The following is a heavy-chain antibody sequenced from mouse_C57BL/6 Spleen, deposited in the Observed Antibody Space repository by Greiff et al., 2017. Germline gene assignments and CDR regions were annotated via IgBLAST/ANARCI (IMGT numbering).Heavy chain of an antibody. J-gene: IGHJ4*01. CDR3: ALTGTPESMDD. CDR1: GYAFSSSW. CDR2: IYPGDGDT. V-gene: IGHV1-82*01. Sequence: QVQLQQSGPELVKPGASVKISCKASGYAFSSSWMNWVKQRPGKGLEWIGRIYPGDGDTNYNGKFKGKATLTADKSSSKAYMQLSSLTSEDSAVYFCALTGTPESMDDWGQGTSVTVSS. D-gene: IGHD4-1*01.